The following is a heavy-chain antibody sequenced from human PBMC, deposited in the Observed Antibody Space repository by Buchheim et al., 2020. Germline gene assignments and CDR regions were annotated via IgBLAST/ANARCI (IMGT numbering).Heavy chain of an antibody. D-gene: IGHD1-26*01. CDR2: ISYDGSNK. J-gene: IGHJ4*02. CDR3: AKEGEWELHFGC. CDR1: GFTFSSYG. Sequence: QVQLVESGGGVVQPGRSLRLSCAASGFTFSSYGMHWVRQAPGKGLEWVAVISYDGSNKYYADSVKGRFTISRDNSKNTLYLQMNSLRAEDTAVYYCAKEGEWELHFGCWGQGTL. V-gene: IGHV3-30*18.